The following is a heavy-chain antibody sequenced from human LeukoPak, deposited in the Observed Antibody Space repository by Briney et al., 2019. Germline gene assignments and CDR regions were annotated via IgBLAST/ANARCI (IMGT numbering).Heavy chain of an antibody. CDR2: ISYHGSNK. CDR3: TRGIAAAWYYYGVDV. J-gene: IGHJ6*02. V-gene: IGHV3-30-3*01. Sequence: GGSLRLSCAASGFTFSTYSMHWVRQAPGKGLEWVAVISYHGSNKYYADSVKGRFTISRDNSKNTLYLQMNSLRAEDTAVYYCTRGIAAAWYYYGVDVWGQGTTVTVSS. CDR1: GFTFSTYS. D-gene: IGHD6-25*01.